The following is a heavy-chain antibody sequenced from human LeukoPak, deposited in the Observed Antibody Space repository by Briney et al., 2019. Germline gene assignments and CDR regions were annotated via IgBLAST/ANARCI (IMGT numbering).Heavy chain of an antibody. CDR1: GFTFSKYG. CDR2: IWYDGSNK. J-gene: IGHJ4*02. Sequence: GGSLRLSCVVSGFTFSKYGMHWVRQAPGKGLERVAAIWYDGSNKYYADSVKGRFTISRDNSKNTLFLQMNSLRADDTAMYYCVKESSENYNDYWGQGTLVTVSS. CDR3: VKESSENYNDY. V-gene: IGHV3-33*06. D-gene: IGHD3-10*01.